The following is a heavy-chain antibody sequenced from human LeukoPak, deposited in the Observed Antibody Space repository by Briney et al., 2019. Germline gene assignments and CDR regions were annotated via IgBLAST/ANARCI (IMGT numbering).Heavy chain of an antibody. D-gene: IGHD1-7*01. CDR2: IYPGDSDT. V-gene: IGHV5-51*01. J-gene: IGHJ4*02. Sequence: GESLKISCKGSGYSFTGYWIGWVRQMPGRGLEGMGIIYPGDSDTRYSPSFQGQVTISADKPISTAYLQWSSLKASDTAMYYCVGLGTTATTTRFDYWGQGTLVTVSS. CDR1: GYSFTGYW. CDR3: VGLGTTATTTRFDY.